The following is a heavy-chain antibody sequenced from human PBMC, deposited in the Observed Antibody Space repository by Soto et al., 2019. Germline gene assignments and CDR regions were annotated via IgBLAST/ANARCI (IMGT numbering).Heavy chain of an antibody. CDR2: IFYTGKT. D-gene: IGHD1-26*01. CDR1: GGPISTNDYH. CDR3: VRHSGAGSANYLGMDV. Sequence: QLQLQQSGPGLVKPSETLSLTCTVSGGPISTNDYHWGWIRQPPGEGLDWIASIFYTGKTYYKSSLSSRLTISIDTSKMQFSQQLSSVTDTDTAIYYCVRHSGAGSANYLGMDVWGQGTTVTVSS. V-gene: IGHV4-39*01. J-gene: IGHJ6*02.